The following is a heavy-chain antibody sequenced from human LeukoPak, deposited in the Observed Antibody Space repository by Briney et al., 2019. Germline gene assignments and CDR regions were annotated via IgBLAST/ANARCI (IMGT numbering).Heavy chain of an antibody. CDR2: INPNSGGT. J-gene: IGHJ5*02. V-gene: IGHV1-2*02. CDR1: GYTFTGYY. Sequence: APVKVSCKASGYTFTGYYMHWVRQAPGQGLEWMGWINPNSGGTNYAQKFQGRVTMTRDTSISTAYMELSRLRSDDTAVYYCAREGGGRTMIVLNWFDPWGQGTLVTVSS. D-gene: IGHD3-22*01. CDR3: AREGGGRTMIVLNWFDP.